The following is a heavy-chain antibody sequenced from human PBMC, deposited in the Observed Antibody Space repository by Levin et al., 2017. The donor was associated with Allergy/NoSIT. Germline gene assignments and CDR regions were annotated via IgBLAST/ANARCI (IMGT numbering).Heavy chain of an antibody. CDR3: ARGDGGGYFDY. D-gene: IGHD5-24*01. CDR1: GGTFSSYA. V-gene: IGHV1-69*04. Sequence: SVKVSCKASGGTFSSYAISWVRQAPGQGLEWMGRIIPILGIANYAQKFQGRVTITADKSTSTAYMELSSLRSEDTAVYYCARGDGGGYFDYWGQGTLVTVSS. CDR2: IIPILGIA. J-gene: IGHJ4*02.